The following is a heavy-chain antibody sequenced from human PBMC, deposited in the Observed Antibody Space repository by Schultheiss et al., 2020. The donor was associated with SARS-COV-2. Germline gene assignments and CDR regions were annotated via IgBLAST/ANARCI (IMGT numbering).Heavy chain of an antibody. V-gene: IGHV3-15*01. J-gene: IGHJ4*02. CDR3: TTQVYYYDSSGSDY. CDR2: IKSKTDGGTT. Sequence: GGSLRLSCAASGFTFSRYWMSWVRQAPGKGLEWVGRIKSKTDGGTTDYAAPVKGRFTISRDDSKNTLYLQMNSLKTEDTAVYYCTTQVYYYDSSGSDYWGQGTLVTVSS. D-gene: IGHD3-22*01. CDR1: GFTFSRYW.